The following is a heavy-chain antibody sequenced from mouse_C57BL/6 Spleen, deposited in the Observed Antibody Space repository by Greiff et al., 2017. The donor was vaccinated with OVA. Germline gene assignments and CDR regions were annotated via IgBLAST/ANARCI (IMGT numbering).Heavy chain of an antibody. D-gene: IGHD1-1*01. V-gene: IGHV1-15*01. CDR1: GYTFTDYE. CDR2: IDPETGGT. J-gene: IGHJ2*01. CDR3: TRWGLLRWAVY. Sequence: QVQLKQSGAELVRPGASVTLSCKASGYTFTDYEMHWVKQTPVHGLEWIGAIDPETGGTAYNQKFKGKAILTADKSSSTAYMELRSLTSEDSAVYYCTRWGLLRWAVYWGQGTTLTVSS.